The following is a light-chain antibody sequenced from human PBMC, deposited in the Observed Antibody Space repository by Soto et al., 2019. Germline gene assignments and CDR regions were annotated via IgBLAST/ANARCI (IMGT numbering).Light chain of an antibody. CDR2: DDH. CDR3: QLWDSSSDHYV. CDR1: NIGTKS. J-gene: IGLJ1*01. Sequence: SYELTQPPSVSVAPGQTARISCGGDNIGTKSVHWYQQKPGQAPVLVIYDDHDRPSGIPERFSGSNSGNTATLTITRVEAGDEAEYYCQLWDSSSDHYVFAAGTKVTGL. V-gene: IGLV3-21*02.